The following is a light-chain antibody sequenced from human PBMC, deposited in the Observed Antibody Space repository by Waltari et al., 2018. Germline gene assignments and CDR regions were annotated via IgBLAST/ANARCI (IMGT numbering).Light chain of an antibody. V-gene: IGKV3-11*01. CDR3: QQRSNWPPNT. Sequence: EIVLTQSPATLSLSPGERATPSCRASQSVSSYLAWYQQKPGQAPRLLIYDASNRATGIPARFSGSGSGTDFTLTISSLEPEDFAVYYCQQRSNWPPNTFGGGTKVEIK. J-gene: IGKJ4*01. CDR1: QSVSSY. CDR2: DAS.